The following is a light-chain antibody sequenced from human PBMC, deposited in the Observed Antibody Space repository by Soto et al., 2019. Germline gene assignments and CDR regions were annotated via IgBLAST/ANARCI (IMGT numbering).Light chain of an antibody. CDR3: QQGSYWLT. Sequence: EIVLTQSPATLSLSPGERATLSCRASQSVSSNLAWYQQKPGQDPALLIYDATNRATGIPARFSGSGSGTDFPLTISGVEPEYFAVYYCQQGSYWLTFGGGTKVEIK. CDR1: QSVSSN. V-gene: IGKV3-11*01. CDR2: DAT. J-gene: IGKJ4*01.